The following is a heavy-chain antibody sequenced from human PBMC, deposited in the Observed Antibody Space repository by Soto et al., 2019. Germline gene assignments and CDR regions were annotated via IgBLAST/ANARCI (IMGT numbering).Heavy chain of an antibody. CDR3: ARGDYDDSRGDYRNFDY. CDR1: GGSFSGYY. V-gene: IGHV4-34*01. CDR2: INHSGST. J-gene: IGHJ4*02. D-gene: IGHD3-22*01. Sequence: ETLSLTCAVYGGSFSGYYWSWIRQPPGKGLEWIGEINHSGSTNYNPSLKSRVTISVDTSKNAFSLQLSFVTAADTAVYYCARGDYDDSRGDYRNFDYWGQGTLVTVSS.